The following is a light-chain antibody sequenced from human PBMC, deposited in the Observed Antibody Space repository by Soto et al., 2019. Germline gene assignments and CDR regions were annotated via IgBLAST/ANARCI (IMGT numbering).Light chain of an antibody. CDR1: QSVWNSY. J-gene: IGKJ5*01. CDR3: QQRSNWPSIT. V-gene: IGKV3-11*01. Sequence: EIVLTQSPGTLSLSPGERATLSCRASQSVWNSYLAWYQHKPGQAPRLLIYDASNRATGIPARFSGSGSGTDFTLTISSLEPEDFAVYYCQQRSNWPSITFGQGTRLEIK. CDR2: DAS.